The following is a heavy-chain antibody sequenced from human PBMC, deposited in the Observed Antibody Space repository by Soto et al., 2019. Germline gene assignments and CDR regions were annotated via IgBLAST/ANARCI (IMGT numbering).Heavy chain of an antibody. J-gene: IGHJ4*02. CDR2: IIPIFGTA. CDR3: ARYAIGEAARPFDY. V-gene: IGHV1-69*01. D-gene: IGHD6-6*01. CDR1: GGTFSSYA. Sequence: QVQLVQSGAEVKKPGSSVKVSCKASGGTFSSYAISWVRQAPGQGLEWMGGIIPIFGTANYAQKFQGRVTITADESTSTAYMELSSLRSDDTAVYYCARYAIGEAARPFDYWGQGTLVTVSS.